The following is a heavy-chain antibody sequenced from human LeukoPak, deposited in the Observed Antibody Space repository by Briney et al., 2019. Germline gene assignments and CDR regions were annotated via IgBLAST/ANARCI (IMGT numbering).Heavy chain of an antibody. CDR3: ARDSTTSTIRGALDY. CDR1: GFIFSYYT. CDR2: ISYDESET. J-gene: IGHJ4*02. V-gene: IGHV3-30*04. Sequence: PGGSLRLSCAAAGFIFSYYTFHWVRQAPGKGLEWVAVISYDESETYYADSLKGRFTLSRDNYKKMLYLQLNSLRPEDTAVYYCARDSTTSTIRGALDYWGQGTLVTVSS. D-gene: IGHD1-14*01.